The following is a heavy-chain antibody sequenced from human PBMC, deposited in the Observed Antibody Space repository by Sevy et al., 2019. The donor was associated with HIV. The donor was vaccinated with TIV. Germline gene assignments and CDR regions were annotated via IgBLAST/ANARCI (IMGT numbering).Heavy chain of an antibody. D-gene: IGHD5-12*01. CDR1: GFTFNSYW. CDR3: AREGSPYDTYYYYYGMDV. V-gene: IGHV3-7*01. Sequence: GGSLRLSCAASGFTFNSYWMSWVRQAPGKGLEWVAIRKQDGSEKYYVDSVKGRFTISRDNSQNSLFLQMNTLRAEDTAVYYCAREGSPYDTYYYYYGMDVWGQGTTVTVSS. J-gene: IGHJ6*02. CDR2: RKQDGSEK.